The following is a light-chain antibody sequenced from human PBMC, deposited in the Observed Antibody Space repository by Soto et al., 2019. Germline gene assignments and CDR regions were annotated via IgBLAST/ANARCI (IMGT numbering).Light chain of an antibody. CDR2: EDN. CDR3: QSYDSSNRWV. V-gene: IGLV6-57*02. Sequence: NFMLTQPHSVSESPGKTVTISCTGSSGSIASNYVQWYQQRPGSAPTTVIYEDNQRPSGVPDRFSGSIDSSSNSASLTISGRKTEDEADYYCQSYDSSNRWVFGGGTKLTVL. J-gene: IGLJ3*02. CDR1: SGSIASNY.